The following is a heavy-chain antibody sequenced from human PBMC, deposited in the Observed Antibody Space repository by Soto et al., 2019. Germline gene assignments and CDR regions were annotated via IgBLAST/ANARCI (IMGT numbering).Heavy chain of an antibody. CDR2: IPGSGGST. D-gene: IGHD6-6*01. Sequence: SLRLSCAASGFTFSSYAMSWVRQSPGKGLEWVSAIPGSGGSTYYAGSVKGRFTISRDNSKNTLYLQMNSLRVEDTAVYYCAKIGTSSSVSLPLVLLDYWGQGAQVTVSS. V-gene: IGHV3-23*01. CDR1: GFTFSSYA. CDR3: AKIGTSSSVSLPLVLLDY. J-gene: IGHJ4*02.